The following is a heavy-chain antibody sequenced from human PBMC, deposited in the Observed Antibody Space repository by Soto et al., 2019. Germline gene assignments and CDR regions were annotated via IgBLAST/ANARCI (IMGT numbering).Heavy chain of an antibody. V-gene: IGHV3-74*01. D-gene: IGHD2-2*01. CDR1: GLTFSSYW. CDR3: ALVGGYCSSTSCFDY. J-gene: IGHJ4*02. Sequence: GGSLRLSCAASGLTFSSYWMHWVRQAPGKGLVWVSRISTDGSVTTYADSVKGRFTISRDNAKNTLYLQMNSLRAEDTAVYYCALVGGYCSSTSCFDYWGQGTLVTVSS. CDR2: ISTDGSVT.